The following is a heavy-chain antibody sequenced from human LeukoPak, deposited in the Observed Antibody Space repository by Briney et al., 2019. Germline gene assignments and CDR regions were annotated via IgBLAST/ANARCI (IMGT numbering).Heavy chain of an antibody. J-gene: IGHJ4*02. V-gene: IGHV3-7*01. CDR2: IKQDGSEK. CDR1: GFTFSSYW. Sequence: GGSLRLSCAASGFTFSSYWMSWVRQAPVKELEWVANIKQDGSEKYYVDSVKGRFTISRDNAKNSLYLQMNSLRAEDTAVYYCAREGYYDFWSGSSYYFDYWGQGTLVTVSS. D-gene: IGHD3-3*01. CDR3: AREGYYDFWSGSSYYFDY.